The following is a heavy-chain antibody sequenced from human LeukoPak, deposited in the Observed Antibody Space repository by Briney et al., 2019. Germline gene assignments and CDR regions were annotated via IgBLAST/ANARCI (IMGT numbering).Heavy chain of an antibody. V-gene: IGHV3-21*01. CDR1: GFTFSSYS. CDR2: ISSSSSSYI. Sequence: SGGSLRLSCAASGFTFSSYSMNWVRQAPGKGLEWVSSISSSSSSYIHYADSVKGRFTISRDNAKNSLYLQMNSQRAEDTAVYYCARDTASGSYGYWGQGTLVTVSS. J-gene: IGHJ4*02. CDR3: ARDTASGSYGY. D-gene: IGHD1-26*01.